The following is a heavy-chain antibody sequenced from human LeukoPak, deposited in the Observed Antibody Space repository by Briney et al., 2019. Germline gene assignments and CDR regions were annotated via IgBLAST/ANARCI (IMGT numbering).Heavy chain of an antibody. D-gene: IGHD3-3*01. CDR3: AREVGMGITIFGVVNDAFDI. J-gene: IGHJ3*02. CDR2: ISSSGSTI. V-gene: IGHV3-11*04. CDR1: GFTFSDYY. Sequence: GGSLRLSCAASGFTFSDYYMSWIRQVPGKGLEWVSYISSSGSTIYYADSVKGRFTISRDNAKNSLYLQMNSLRAEDTAVYYCAREVGMGITIFGVVNDAFDIWGQGTMVSVSS.